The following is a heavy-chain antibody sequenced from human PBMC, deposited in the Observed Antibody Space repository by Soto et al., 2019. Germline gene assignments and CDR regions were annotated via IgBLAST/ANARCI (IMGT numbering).Heavy chain of an antibody. V-gene: IGHV6-1*01. CDR1: GDSVSSNTAA. CDR2: TYYRSNWRH. CDR3: ARGVAGSGFDL. D-gene: IGHD6-19*01. Sequence: PSQTLSLTCAISGDSVSSNTAAWNWIRSSPSRGLEWLGRTYYRSNWRHDYAVSVKSRITVNPDTSKNHFSLQLNSVTPDDTGVYYCARGVAGSGFDLWGHGTLLTVSS. J-gene: IGHJ4*01.